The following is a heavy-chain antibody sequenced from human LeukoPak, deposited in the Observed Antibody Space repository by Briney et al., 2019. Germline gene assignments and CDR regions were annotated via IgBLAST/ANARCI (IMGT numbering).Heavy chain of an antibody. D-gene: IGHD5-24*01. CDR2: INWNGGST. J-gene: IGHJ1*01. CDR1: GFTFDDHG. CDR3: ARTDGAL. V-gene: IGHV3-20*04. Sequence: GGSRRLSCVGSGFTFDDHGMRWVRQGSEKGLEWVAGINWNGGSTGYADSVKGRFTISRDNAQNSLYLEMTSLRVDDTALYYCARTDGALWGQGTLVTVSS.